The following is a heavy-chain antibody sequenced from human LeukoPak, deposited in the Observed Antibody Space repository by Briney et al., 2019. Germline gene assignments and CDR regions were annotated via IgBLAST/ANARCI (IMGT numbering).Heavy chain of an antibody. Sequence: GSLRLSCAASGFTFSSYSMNWVRQAPGKGLEWVSYISSSSSTIYYADSVKGRFTISRDNAKNSLYLQMNSLRAEDTAVYYCAKDGGGWLQLSFDYWGQGTLVTVSS. CDR2: ISSSSSTI. J-gene: IGHJ4*02. D-gene: IGHD5-24*01. CDR3: AKDGGGWLQLSFDY. V-gene: IGHV3-48*04. CDR1: GFTFSSYS.